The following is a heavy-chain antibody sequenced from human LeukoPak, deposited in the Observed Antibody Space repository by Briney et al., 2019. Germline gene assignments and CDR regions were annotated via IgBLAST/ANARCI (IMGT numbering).Heavy chain of an antibody. CDR1: GFTFSSYW. D-gene: IGHD3-10*01. J-gene: IGHJ5*02. Sequence: GGSLRLSCAASGFTFSSYWMSWVRQAPGKGLEWVANIKQDGSEKYYVDSVKGRFTISRDNAKNSLYLQMNSLRAEDTAVYYCARDRIAWGSGGLGWFDPWGQGTLVTVSS. V-gene: IGHV3-7*01. CDR3: ARDRIAWGSGGLGWFDP. CDR2: IKQDGSEK.